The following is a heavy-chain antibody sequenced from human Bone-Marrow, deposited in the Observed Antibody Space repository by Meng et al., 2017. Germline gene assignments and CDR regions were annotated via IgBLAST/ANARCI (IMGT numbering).Heavy chain of an antibody. CDR2: INPNSGGT. J-gene: IGHJ6*02. CDR1: GYTFTGYY. D-gene: IGHD4-17*01. Sequence: ASVKVSCKASGYTFTGYYMHWVRQAPGQGLEWMGRINPNSGGTNYAQKLQGRVTMTRDTSISTAYMELSRLRSDDTAVYYCTFQTTVTTHYYYYGMDVWGQGTTVTVSS. CDR3: TFQTTVTTHYYYYGMDV. V-gene: IGHV1-2*06.